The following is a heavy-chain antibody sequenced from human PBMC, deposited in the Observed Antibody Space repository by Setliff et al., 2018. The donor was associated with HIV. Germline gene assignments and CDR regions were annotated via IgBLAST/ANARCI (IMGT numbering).Heavy chain of an antibody. Sequence: GASVKVSCKASGYTFTNYAINWVRQAPGHGLEWVGWIDADNGNTNYAQKFRGRVTMTTDTSTNTAYMGVRSLTSDYTAVYYCVRVTADRTNYYYSMDVWDKGTTVTVSS. D-gene: IGHD4-17*01. V-gene: IGHV1-18*01. J-gene: IGHJ6*03. CDR3: VRVTADRTNYYYSMDV. CDR2: IDADNGNT. CDR1: GYTFTNYA.